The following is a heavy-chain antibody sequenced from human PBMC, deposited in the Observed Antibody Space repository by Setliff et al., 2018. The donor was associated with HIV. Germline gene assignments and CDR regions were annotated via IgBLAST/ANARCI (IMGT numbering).Heavy chain of an antibody. D-gene: IGHD6-25*01. V-gene: IGHV4-34*01. CDR3: ARGLDSAKIHY. CDR2: INHSGNT. Sequence: PSETLSLTCAVYGGSFNGYSWTWIRQPPGKGLEWIGGINHSGNTYYNPSLQSRVTISVDTSKNQFSLNLSSVTAADTAVYYCARGLDSAKIHYWGQGTLVTVSS. J-gene: IGHJ4*02. CDR1: GGSFNGYS.